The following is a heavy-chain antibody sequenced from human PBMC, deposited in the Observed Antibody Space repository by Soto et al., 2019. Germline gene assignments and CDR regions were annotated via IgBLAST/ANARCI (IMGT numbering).Heavy chain of an antibody. J-gene: IGHJ4*02. CDR2: ISGSGGST. V-gene: IGHV3-23*01. D-gene: IGHD2-15*01. CDR1: GFTFSSYA. Sequence: EVQLLESGGGLVQPGGSLRLSCAASGFTFSSYAMSWVRQAPGKGLEWVSAISGSGGSTYYADSVKGRFTISRDNTKNTSCLQMSSLGAEDTAVDYCAKELGYCSGGSCYSGLDYWGQGNLVTVST. CDR3: AKELGYCSGGSCYSGLDY.